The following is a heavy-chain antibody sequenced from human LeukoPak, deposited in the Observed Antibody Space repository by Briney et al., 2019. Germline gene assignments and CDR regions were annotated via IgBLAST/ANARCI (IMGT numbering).Heavy chain of an antibody. CDR2: ISAYNGNT. Sequence: ASVKVSCKASGGTFSSYAISWVRQAPGQGLEWMGWISAYNGNTNYAQKLQGRVTMTTDTSTSTAYMELRSLRSDDTAVYYCARDAFTRYDFWSGQSNWFDPWGQGTLVTVSS. CDR3: ARDAFTRYDFWSGQSNWFDP. V-gene: IGHV1-18*01. CDR1: GGTFSSYA. D-gene: IGHD3-3*01. J-gene: IGHJ5*02.